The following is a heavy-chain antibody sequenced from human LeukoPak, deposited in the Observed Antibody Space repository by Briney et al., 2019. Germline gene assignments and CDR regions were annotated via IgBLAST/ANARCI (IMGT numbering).Heavy chain of an antibody. V-gene: IGHV4-30-2*01. Sequence: SQTLSLTCAVSGGSISSGGYSWSWIRQPPGKGLEWIGYIYHSGSTNYNPSLKSRVTISVDTSKNQFSLKLSSVTAADTAVYYCARGLYYGSGSYYAPYYYYGMDVWGQGTTVTVSS. J-gene: IGHJ6*02. CDR3: ARGLYYGSGSYYAPYYYYGMDV. CDR2: IYHSGST. CDR1: GGSISSGGYS. D-gene: IGHD3-10*01.